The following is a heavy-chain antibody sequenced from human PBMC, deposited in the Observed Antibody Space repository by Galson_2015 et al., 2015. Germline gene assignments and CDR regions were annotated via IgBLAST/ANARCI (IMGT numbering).Heavy chain of an antibody. J-gene: IGHJ4*02. CDR1: GGSVSSGSYY. CDR2: IYYSGST. V-gene: IGHV4-61*01. D-gene: IGHD3-22*01. CDR3: ARYDSSGYRGSY. Sequence: SETLSLTCTVSGGSVSSGSYYWSWIRQPPGKGLEWIGYIYYSGSTNYNPSLKSRVTISVDTSKNQFSLKLSSVTAADTAVYYCARYDSSGYRGSYWGQGTLVTVSS.